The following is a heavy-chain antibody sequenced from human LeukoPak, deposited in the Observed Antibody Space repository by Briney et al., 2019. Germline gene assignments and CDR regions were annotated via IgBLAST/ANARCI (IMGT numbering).Heavy chain of an antibody. CDR3: ASVTPGLSGSYGAFDN. CDR1: EFTVSSNY. D-gene: IGHD1-26*01. J-gene: IGHJ4*02. Sequence: TGGSLRLSCTASEFTVSSNYMSWFRQAPGKGLEWVSVIYSGGTTYYADSVKSRFTISRDTSENTLYLQMTSLRAEDTAVHHCASVTPGLSGSYGAFDNWGQGTLVAVSS. CDR2: IYSGGTT. V-gene: IGHV3-66*02.